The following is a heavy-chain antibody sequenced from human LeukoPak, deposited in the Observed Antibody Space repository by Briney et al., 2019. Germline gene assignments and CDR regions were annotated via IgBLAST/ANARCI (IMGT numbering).Heavy chain of an antibody. J-gene: IGHJ4*02. CDR3: ARDPSRWGQWLVQGFGY. CDR1: GYTFTSYY. V-gene: IGHV1-46*01. CDR2: INPSGGST. Sequence: ASVKVSCKASGYTFTSYYMHWVRQAPGQGLEWMGIINPSGGSTSYAQKFQGRVTMTRDTSTSTVYMELSSLRSEDTAVYYCARDPSRWGQWLVQGFGYWGQGTLVTVSS. D-gene: IGHD6-19*01.